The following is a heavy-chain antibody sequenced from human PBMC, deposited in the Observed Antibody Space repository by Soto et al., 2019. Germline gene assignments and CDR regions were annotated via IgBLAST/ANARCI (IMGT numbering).Heavy chain of an antibody. CDR3: ASLYYYDSSGNFDY. V-gene: IGHV4-39*01. Sequence: SDTLSLTCTVSGGSISSSSYYWGWIRQPPGKGLEWIGSIYYSGSTYYNPSLKSRVTISVDTSKNQFSLKLSSVTAADTAVYYCASLYYYDSSGNFDYWGQGTLVTVSS. D-gene: IGHD3-22*01. CDR2: IYYSGST. CDR1: GGSISSSSYY. J-gene: IGHJ4*02.